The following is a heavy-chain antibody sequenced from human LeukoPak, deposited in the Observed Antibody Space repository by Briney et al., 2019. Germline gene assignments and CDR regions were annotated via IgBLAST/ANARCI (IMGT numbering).Heavy chain of an antibody. CDR1: GGTFSSYA. Sequence: ASVKVSCKASGGTFSSYAISWVRQAPGQGLEWMGRIIPILGIANYAQKFQGRVTITADKSTSTAYMEPSSLRSEDTAVYYCARALNDSSGYYYHYYFDYWGQGTLVTVSS. CDR3: ARALNDSSGYYYHYYFDY. CDR2: IIPILGIA. V-gene: IGHV1-69*04. D-gene: IGHD3-22*01. J-gene: IGHJ4*02.